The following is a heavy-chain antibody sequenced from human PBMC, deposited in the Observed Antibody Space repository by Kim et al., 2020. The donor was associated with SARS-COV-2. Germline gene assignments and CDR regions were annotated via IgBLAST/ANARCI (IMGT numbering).Heavy chain of an antibody. CDR1: GFTFSSYW. V-gene: IGHV3-74*01. Sequence: GGSLRLSCAASGFTFSSYWMHWVRQAPGKGLVWVSRINSDGSSTSYADSVKGRFTISRDNAKNTLYLQMNSLRAEDTAVYYCARAALRVPTYYYYYMDVWGKGTTVTVSS. CDR3: ARAALRVPTYYYYYMDV. CDR2: INSDGSST. D-gene: IGHD3-10*01. J-gene: IGHJ6*03.